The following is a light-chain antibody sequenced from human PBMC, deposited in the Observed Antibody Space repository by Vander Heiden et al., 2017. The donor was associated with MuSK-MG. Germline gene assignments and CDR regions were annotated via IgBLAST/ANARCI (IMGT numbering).Light chain of an antibody. CDR3: CSYAGSSTFVV. J-gene: IGLJ2*01. V-gene: IGLV2-23*02. CDR1: SRDVGSYNL. Sequence: QSALTQPASVSGSPGPSITISCTGPSRDVGSYNLFSWYQQPPAKAPKLMIYEVSKRPSGGSNRFSGSKSGNTASLTISGLQAEDEADYYCCSYAGSSTFVVFGGGTKLTVL. CDR2: EVS.